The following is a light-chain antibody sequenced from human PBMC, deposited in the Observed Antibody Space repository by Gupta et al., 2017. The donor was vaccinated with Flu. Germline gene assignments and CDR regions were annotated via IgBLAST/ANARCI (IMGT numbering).Light chain of an antibody. J-gene: IGLJ3*02. CDR3: ASCDDSLNGWV. CDR2: GND. CDR1: SSNIGGNT. Sequence: HSVLTQPPSASGTPGQRVPIPCSGSSSNIGGNTVNWSQQLPGTAPKLLIYGNDQRPSGGPDLFSGSKSGTTASLAISGLQSEDEADYYCASCDDSLNGWVFGGGTKLTVL. V-gene: IGLV1-44*01.